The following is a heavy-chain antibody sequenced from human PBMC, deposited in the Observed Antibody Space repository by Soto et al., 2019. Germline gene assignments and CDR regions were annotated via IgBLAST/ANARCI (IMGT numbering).Heavy chain of an antibody. Sequence: SETLSLTCAVYGGSFSGYYWTWIRQPPGTGLEWIGEINHSGSTNYNPSLKSRVTISVDTSKTQFSLKLTSVTASATALYYCARNKITGHFDYWGQGTLVTVSS. CDR1: GGSFSGYY. D-gene: IGHD2-8*02. CDR2: INHSGST. CDR3: ARNKITGHFDY. J-gene: IGHJ4*02. V-gene: IGHV4-34*01.